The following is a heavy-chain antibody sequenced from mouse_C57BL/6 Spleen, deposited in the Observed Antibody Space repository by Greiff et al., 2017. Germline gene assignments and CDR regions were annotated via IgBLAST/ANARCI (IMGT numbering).Heavy chain of an antibody. Sequence: DVQLVESGGGLVKPGGSLKLSCAASGFTFSSYAMSWVRQTPEKRLEWVATISDGGSYTYYPDNVKGRFTISRDNAKNNLYLQMSHLKSEDTAMYYCARGGVTTRYFDVWGTGTTVTVSS. CDR2: ISDGGSYT. D-gene: IGHD2-2*01. J-gene: IGHJ1*03. CDR1: GFTFSSYA. CDR3: ARGGVTTRYFDV. V-gene: IGHV5-4*01.